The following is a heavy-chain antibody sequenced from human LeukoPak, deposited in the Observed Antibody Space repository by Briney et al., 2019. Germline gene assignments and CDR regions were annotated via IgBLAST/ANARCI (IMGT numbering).Heavy chain of an antibody. CDR2: IYTSGST. CDR1: GGSLSIYY. J-gene: IGHJ4*02. CDR3: ARDDYYDSSGYTWVY. V-gene: IGHV4-4*07. Sequence: SETLSLTCTVSGGSLSIYYWSCIRQPAGKGLEGSGRIYTSGSTNYNPSLKSRVTMSVDTSKNQFSLKLSSVTAADTAVYYCARDDYYDSSGYTWVYWGQGTLVTVSS. D-gene: IGHD3-22*01.